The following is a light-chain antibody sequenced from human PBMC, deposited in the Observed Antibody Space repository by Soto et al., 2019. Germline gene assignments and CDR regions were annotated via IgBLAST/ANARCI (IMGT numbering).Light chain of an antibody. V-gene: IGKV1-5*01. J-gene: IGKJ1*01. CDR2: DAS. CDR3: QQHNSYPWT. Sequence: IQMTQSPSSLSASVGDRVTITCRASQSVTSYVNWYQQTPGKAPKLLIYDASSLESGVPSRFSGSGSGTEFTLTISSLQPDDFATYYCQQHNSYPWTFGQGTKVDIK. CDR1: QSVTSY.